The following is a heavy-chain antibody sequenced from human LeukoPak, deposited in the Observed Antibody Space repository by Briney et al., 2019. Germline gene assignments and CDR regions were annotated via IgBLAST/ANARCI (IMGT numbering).Heavy chain of an antibody. V-gene: IGHV4-4*02. Sequence: SGTLSLTCAVSGGSISSSNWWSWVRQSPGKGLEWIGEIYHSGRTNYNPSLKSRVTISVDKSKNQFSLKLSSVTAADTAVYYCARDRPVLRFLEWLPRSDGMDVWGQGTTVTVSS. CDR2: IYHSGRT. D-gene: IGHD3-3*01. CDR1: GGSISSSNW. CDR3: ARDRPVLRFLEWLPRSDGMDV. J-gene: IGHJ6*02.